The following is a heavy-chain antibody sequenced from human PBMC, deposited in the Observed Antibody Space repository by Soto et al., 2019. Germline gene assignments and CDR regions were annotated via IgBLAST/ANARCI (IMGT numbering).Heavy chain of an antibody. CDR3: ARLGYCSGGSCYFIDY. V-gene: IGHV4-59*08. J-gene: IGHJ4*02. Sequence: TSETLSLTCTVSGGSISSYYWSWIRQPPGKGLEWIGYIYYSGSTNYNPSLKSRVTISVDTSNNQFSLKLSSVTAADTAVYYCARLGYCSGGSCYFIDYWGQGTLVTVSS. D-gene: IGHD2-15*01. CDR1: GGSISSYY. CDR2: IYYSGST.